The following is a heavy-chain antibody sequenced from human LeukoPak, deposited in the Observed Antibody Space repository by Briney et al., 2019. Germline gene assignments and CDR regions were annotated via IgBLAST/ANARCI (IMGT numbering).Heavy chain of an antibody. CDR2: IYTSGST. Sequence: ETLSLTCTVSGGSISSDFWSWIRQPAGKGLEWIGRIYTSGSTNYNTSLKSRVTMSVDTSKDQFSLKLSSVTAADTAVYYCAREWGSYRSFDYWGQGTLVTVSS. CDR3: AREWGSYRSFDY. J-gene: IGHJ4*02. V-gene: IGHV4-4*07. CDR1: GGSISSDF. D-gene: IGHD3-16*02.